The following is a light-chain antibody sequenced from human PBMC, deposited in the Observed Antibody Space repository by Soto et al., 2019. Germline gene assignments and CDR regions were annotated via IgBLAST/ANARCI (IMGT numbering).Light chain of an antibody. CDR1: SSNIAANF. CDR3: ASWDGSLSGRV. Sequence: QSVLTQPPSASGTPGQRVTISCSGSSSNIAANFVYWYQQLPGMAPKLLIHTDNQRPSGVPDRFSGSKSGTSASLAISGLRSEDEAYYYCASWDGSLSGRVFGGGTKVTVL. V-gene: IGLV1-47*02. J-gene: IGLJ3*02. CDR2: TDN.